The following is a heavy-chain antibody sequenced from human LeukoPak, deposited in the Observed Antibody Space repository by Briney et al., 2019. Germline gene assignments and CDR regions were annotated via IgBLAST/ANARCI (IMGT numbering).Heavy chain of an antibody. J-gene: IGHJ6*03. D-gene: IGHD6-13*01. CDR2: IIPILGTA. V-gene: IGHV1-69*10. CDR3: ARRGYSSSWYTDYYYMDV. CDR1: GGTFSSYA. Sequence: ASVKVSCKASGGTFSSYAISWVRQAPGQGLEWMGGIIPILGTANYAQKFQGRVTITADKSTSTAYMELSSLRSEDTAVYYCARRGYSSSWYTDYYYMDVWGKGTTVTVSS.